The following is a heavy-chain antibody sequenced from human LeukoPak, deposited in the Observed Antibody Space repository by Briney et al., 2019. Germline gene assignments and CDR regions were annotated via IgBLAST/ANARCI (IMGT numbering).Heavy chain of an antibody. CDR3: ARQTGPGLFILP. D-gene: IGHD3/OR15-3a*01. Sequence: SGTPSLTCTVSGVSLSSSNSYWGWIRQPPGKGLEWIGSIYYSGNTYYNASLKSQVSISIDTSKNQFSLRLTSVTAADTAVYYCARQTGPGLFILPGGQGTLVTVSS. V-gene: IGHV4-39*01. J-gene: IGHJ4*02. CDR2: IYYSGNT. CDR1: GVSLSSSNSY.